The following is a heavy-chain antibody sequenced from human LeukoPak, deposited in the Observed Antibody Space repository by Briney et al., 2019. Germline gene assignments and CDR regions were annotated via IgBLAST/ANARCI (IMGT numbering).Heavy chain of an antibody. CDR2: ISAHNGNT. D-gene: IGHD1-26*01. CDR3: ARDGGSGSYLYDY. V-gene: IGHV1-18*01. Sequence: ASVKVSCKASGYIFSSYGISWVRQAPGQGLEWMGWISAHNGNTNSAQRLQGRVTMTTDTSTSTAYMELRSLTSDDTAVYYCARDGGSGSYLYDYWGQGTLITVSS. CDR1: GYIFSSYG. J-gene: IGHJ4*02.